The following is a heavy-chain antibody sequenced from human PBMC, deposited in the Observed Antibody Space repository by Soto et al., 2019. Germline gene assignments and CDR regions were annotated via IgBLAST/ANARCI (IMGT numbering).Heavy chain of an antibody. CDR3: ARADLTYYDFWSGYYYYYGMDV. D-gene: IGHD3-3*01. V-gene: IGHV6-1*01. CDR1: GDTVSSNSAA. Sequence: SQTLGLPCGISGDTVSSNSAACNFIRQSPTRCLELLVRTYYRSKWYDDYAVSVKSRITINPDTSKNQFSLQLNSVTPEDTAVYYCARADLTYYDFWSGYYYYYGMDVWGQGTTVTVSS. J-gene: IGHJ6*02. CDR2: TYYRSKWYD.